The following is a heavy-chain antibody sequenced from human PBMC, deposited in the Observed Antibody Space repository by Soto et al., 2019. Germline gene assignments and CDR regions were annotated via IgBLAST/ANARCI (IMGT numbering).Heavy chain of an antibody. CDR3: ARGNSLSIYAFDI. D-gene: IGHD2-2*01. V-gene: IGHV3-21*01. J-gene: IGHJ3*02. Sequence: EVQLVESGGGLVKPGGSLRLSCAASGFTFSSYGMNWVRQAPGKGLEWVSSISSSSSYIYYADSVNGRFTISRDNAKNSLYLQMSSVRGADMAVYYCARGNSLSIYAFDIWAKGTMVTFA. CDR1: GFTFSSYG. CDR2: ISSSSSYI.